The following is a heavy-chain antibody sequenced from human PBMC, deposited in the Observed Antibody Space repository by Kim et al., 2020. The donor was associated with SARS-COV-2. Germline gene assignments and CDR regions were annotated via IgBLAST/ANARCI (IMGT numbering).Heavy chain of an antibody. V-gene: IGHV3-23*01. J-gene: IGHJ4*02. D-gene: IGHD6-6*01. Sequence: ADSVKGRFTISRDNSKNTLYLQMNSLRAEDTAVYYCAKEAEYSSSSSPDYWGQGTLVTVSS. CDR3: AKEAEYSSSSSPDY.